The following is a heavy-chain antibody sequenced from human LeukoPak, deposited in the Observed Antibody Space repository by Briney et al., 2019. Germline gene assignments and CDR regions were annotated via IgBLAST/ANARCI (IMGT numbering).Heavy chain of an antibody. Sequence: SETLSLTCAVYGGSFSGYYWSWIRQPPGKGLEWIGEINHSGSTNYNPSLKSRVTISVDTSKNQFSLKLSSVTAADTAVYYCARTYYYDSSGYYDYWGQGTLVTVSS. V-gene: IGHV4-34*01. J-gene: IGHJ4*02. D-gene: IGHD3-22*01. CDR2: INHSGST. CDR1: GGSFSGYY. CDR3: ARTYYYDSSGYYDY.